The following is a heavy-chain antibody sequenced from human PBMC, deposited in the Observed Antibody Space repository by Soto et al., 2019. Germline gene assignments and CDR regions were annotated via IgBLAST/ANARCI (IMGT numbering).Heavy chain of an antibody. Sequence: SLTCTVSGGSISTGGYYWNWIRQHPGKGLECIGYIYYSGSTYYNPSLKSRVTISVDTSKNQFSLKLSSVTAADTAVYYCATNGDYYDSSGPKYFHHWGQGTLVTVSS. J-gene: IGHJ1*01. CDR2: IYYSGST. D-gene: IGHD3-22*01. V-gene: IGHV4-31*03. CDR3: ATNGDYYDSSGPKYFHH. CDR1: GGSISTGGYY.